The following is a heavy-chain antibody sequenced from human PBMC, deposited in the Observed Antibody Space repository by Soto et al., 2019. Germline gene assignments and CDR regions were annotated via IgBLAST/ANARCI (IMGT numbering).Heavy chain of an antibody. CDR1: GGSISSNY. CDR3: ATGVATTEWDS. Sequence: SETLSLTCTVSGGSISSNYWSWIRQPPGKGLEWIAYVFYSGHSDYNPSLKSRVTISVDTSKNQFSLTMTSVTAADTAVYYCATGVATTEWDSWGQGTLVTAPQ. CDR2: VFYSGHS. V-gene: IGHV4-59*08. J-gene: IGHJ4*02. D-gene: IGHD5-12*01.